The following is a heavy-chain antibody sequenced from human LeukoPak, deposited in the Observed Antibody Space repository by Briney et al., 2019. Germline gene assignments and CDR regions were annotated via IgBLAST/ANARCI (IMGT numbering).Heavy chain of an antibody. J-gene: IGHJ4*02. CDR2: INHSGST. V-gene: IGHV4-34*01. CDR1: GGSFSGYY. D-gene: IGHD3-22*01. Sequence: SETLSLTCAVYGGSFSGYYWSWIRQPPGKGLEWIGEINHSGSTNYNPSLKSRVTISVDTSKNQFSLKLSSVTAADTAVYYCARDRGYYYDSSGRKRTDHWGQGTLVTVSS. CDR3: ARDRGYYYDSSGRKRTDH.